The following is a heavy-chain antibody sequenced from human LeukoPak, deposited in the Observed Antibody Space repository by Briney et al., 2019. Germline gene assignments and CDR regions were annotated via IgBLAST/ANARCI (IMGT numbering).Heavy chain of an antibody. V-gene: IGHV4-59*06. Sequence: SETLSLTCSVSGGSISSYYWSWIRQHPGKGLEWIGYIYYSGITYYNPSLQSRVTISVDTSKNQFSLKLSSVTAADTAVYYCARVGATVRDFEYWGQGTPVTVSS. CDR3: ARVGATVRDFEY. J-gene: IGHJ4*02. D-gene: IGHD1-26*01. CDR1: GGSISSYY. CDR2: IYYSGIT.